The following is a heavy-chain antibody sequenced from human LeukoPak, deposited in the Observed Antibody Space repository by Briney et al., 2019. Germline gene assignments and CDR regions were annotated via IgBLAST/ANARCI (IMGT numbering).Heavy chain of an antibody. D-gene: IGHD7-27*01. CDR1: GYTFSDYY. J-gene: IGHJ4*02. V-gene: IGHV1-2*02. CDR2: INPISGGT. Sequence: ASVKVSCKASGYTFSDYYMHWVRQAPGQGLEWVGWINPISGGTDYAQKFQGRVTMTRDTSTTTAYMELSRLRSDDTAVYYCARDRGRNWGSDYWGQGTLVTVSS. CDR3: ARDRGRNWGSDY.